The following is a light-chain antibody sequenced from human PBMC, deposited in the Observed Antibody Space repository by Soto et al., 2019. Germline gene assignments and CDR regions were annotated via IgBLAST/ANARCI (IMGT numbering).Light chain of an antibody. CDR2: AAS. Sequence: DIQMTQSPSSLSASVGDRVTITCRASESISRHLNWYQQKPGKAPKLLIYAASSLQNGVPSRFSGGGSGTHFSLTISNLQPEDFATYYCQQSYSTLSITFGQGTRLEIK. CDR3: QQSYSTLSIT. CDR1: ESISRH. J-gene: IGKJ5*01. V-gene: IGKV1-39*01.